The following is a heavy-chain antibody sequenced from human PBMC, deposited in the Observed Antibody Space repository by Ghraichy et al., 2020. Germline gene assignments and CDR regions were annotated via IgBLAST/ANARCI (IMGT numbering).Heavy chain of an antibody. V-gene: IGHV4-59*01. CDR1: GDYISSNW. J-gene: IGHJ3*02. CDR2: INYSGNT. D-gene: IGHD3-16*01. CDR3: AKVSYAPFDALDI. Sequence: TLSLTCSVSGDYISSNWLSWIRQSPGNGLEWIGDINYSGNTNYNPSLKSRVTISADTSENQLSLKLSSVTAADTAVYYCAKVSYAPFDALDIWGLGTMVTVSS.